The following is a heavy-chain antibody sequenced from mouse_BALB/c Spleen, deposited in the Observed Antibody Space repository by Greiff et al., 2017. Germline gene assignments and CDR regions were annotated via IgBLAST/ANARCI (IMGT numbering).Heavy chain of an antibody. V-gene: IGHV1-87*01. Sequence: QVQLQQSGAELARPGASGKLSCKASGYTFTSYWMQWVKQRPGQGLEWIGAIYPGDGDTRYTQKFKGKATLTADKSSSTAYMQLSSLASEDSAVYYCARNRYDGPFAYWGQGTLVTVSA. CDR2: IYPGDGDT. D-gene: IGHD2-14*01. CDR3: ARNRYDGPFAY. CDR1: GYTFTSYW. J-gene: IGHJ3*01.